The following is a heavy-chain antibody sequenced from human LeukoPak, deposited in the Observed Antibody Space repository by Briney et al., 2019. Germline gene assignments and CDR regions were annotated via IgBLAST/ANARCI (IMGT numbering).Heavy chain of an antibody. CDR3: ARDIFGNYGDRWNWFDP. D-gene: IGHD4-17*01. CDR1: GGSFSGYY. J-gene: IGHJ5*02. V-gene: IGHV4-34*01. Sequence: KPSEALSLTCAVYGGSFSGYYWSWIRQPPGKGLEWIGEINHSGSTNYNPSLKSRVTISVDTSKNQFSLKLSSVTAADTAVYYCARDIFGNYGDRWNWFDPWGQGTLVTVSS. CDR2: INHSGST.